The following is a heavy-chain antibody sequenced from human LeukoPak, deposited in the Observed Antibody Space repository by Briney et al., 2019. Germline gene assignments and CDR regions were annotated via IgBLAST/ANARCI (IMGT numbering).Heavy chain of an antibody. CDR3: AKLLERRGYFDY. Sequence: PGGSLRLSCAASGFTFSSYGMHWVRQAPGKGLEGVAVISYDGSNKYYADSVKGRFTISRDTSKNTLYLQMNSLRAEDTAVYYCAKLLERRGYFDYWGQGTLVTVSS. CDR1: GFTFSSYG. J-gene: IGHJ4*02. CDR2: ISYDGSNK. V-gene: IGHV3-30*18. D-gene: IGHD1-1*01.